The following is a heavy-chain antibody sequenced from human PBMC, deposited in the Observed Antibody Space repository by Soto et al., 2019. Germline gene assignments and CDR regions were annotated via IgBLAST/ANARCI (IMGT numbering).Heavy chain of an antibody. CDR3: VKEIASAQ. CDR1: GFTFSNYW. J-gene: IGHJ4*02. CDR2: IKKDGSQK. D-gene: IGHD6-25*01. V-gene: IGHV3-7*01. Sequence: EVQLVESGGGLVQPGGSLRLSCETSGFTFSNYWMTWVRQAPGKGLEWVANIKKDGSQKTFVDSVKGRFTISRDNAKNSLCLQMDSLRVEDTAIYYCVKEIASAQWGQGTRVTVSS.